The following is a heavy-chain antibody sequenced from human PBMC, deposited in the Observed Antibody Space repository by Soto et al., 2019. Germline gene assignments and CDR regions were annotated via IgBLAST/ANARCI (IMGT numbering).Heavy chain of an antibody. CDR3: AAPGVTGPREYYYYYYGMDV. J-gene: IGHJ6*02. CDR1: GGSISNSSYY. D-gene: IGHD2-21*02. CDR2: IYYSGST. Sequence: PSLTLPLTCTVSGGSISNSSYYWGWIRQPPGKGLEWIGSIYYSGSTYYNPSLKSRVTISVDTSKNQFSLKLSSVTAADTAVYYCAAPGVTGPREYYYYYYGMDVWGQGTTVPSP. V-gene: IGHV4-39*01.